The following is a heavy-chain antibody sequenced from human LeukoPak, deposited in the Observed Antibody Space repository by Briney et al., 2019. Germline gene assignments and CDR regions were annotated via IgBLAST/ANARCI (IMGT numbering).Heavy chain of an antibody. D-gene: IGHD3-22*01. Sequence: SETLSLTCTVSGYSISNGYYGGWIRQPPGKGLEWIGTIYHSGRTYSNPSLKTRVAISLDTSKNRFFLKLPSVTAADTAVYYCARNYVSSGDYTFYFDSWGQGTLVTVSS. CDR2: IYHSGRT. CDR1: GYSISNGYY. J-gene: IGHJ4*02. V-gene: IGHV4-38-2*02. CDR3: ARNYVSSGDYTFYFDS.